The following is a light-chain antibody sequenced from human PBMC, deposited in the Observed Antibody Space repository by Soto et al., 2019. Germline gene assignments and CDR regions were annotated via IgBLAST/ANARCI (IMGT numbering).Light chain of an antibody. Sequence: DIQMTQSPCSLSASSGDRATITCRASPNISSYLGWLPPQPGKDPQILIHAASSLQSGVPSRFSSSASGTDFNLTISRLHTEDCATYDGQQRYSTPLTFGEGTKVDIK. CDR3: QQRYSTPLT. J-gene: IGKJ4*01. V-gene: IGKV1-39*01. CDR1: PNISSY. CDR2: AAS.